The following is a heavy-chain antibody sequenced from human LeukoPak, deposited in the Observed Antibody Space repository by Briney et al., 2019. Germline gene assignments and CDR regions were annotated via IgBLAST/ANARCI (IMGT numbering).Heavy chain of an antibody. Sequence: GGSLRLSCAASGFTFSSYAMSWVRQAPGKGLEWVSSISSSTTYIYYADSVKGRFTISRDNAKNSLYLQMNSLRAEDTAVYYCARGPGSYRYGYYFDYWGQGTLVTVSS. D-gene: IGHD3-10*01. J-gene: IGHJ4*02. V-gene: IGHV3-21*01. CDR1: GFTFSSYA. CDR2: ISSSTTYI. CDR3: ARGPGSYRYGYYFDY.